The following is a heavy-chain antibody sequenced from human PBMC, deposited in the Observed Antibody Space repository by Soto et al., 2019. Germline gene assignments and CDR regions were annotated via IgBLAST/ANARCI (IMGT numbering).Heavy chain of an antibody. CDR3: AKDEYWESHFYYFMDL. J-gene: IGHJ6*03. CDR1: GFTFSSYA. V-gene: IGHV3-30*18. Sequence: QVQLVESGGGVVQPGRSLRLSCEASGFTFSSYAMHWVRQAPGKGLEWVAFISHEGNVNYYSESVKGRFTMSRDNSKDTLYLQMDSLRTEDTAVYFCAKDEYWESHFYYFMDLWGKGTPVTVSS. CDR2: ISHEGNVN. D-gene: IGHD2-8*02.